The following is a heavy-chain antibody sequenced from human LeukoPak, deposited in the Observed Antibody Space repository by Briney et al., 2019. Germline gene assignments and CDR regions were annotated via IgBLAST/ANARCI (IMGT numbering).Heavy chain of an antibody. D-gene: IGHD1-26*01. Sequence: GESLQISCAASGFTFITYTMSWVRQAPGKGLEWVSSITSSSSYIYYADSVKGRFTISRDNAKNSLYLQMDSLRVEDTAEYYCARDPYSGNYGAYYYYYMDVWGKGTTVTVSS. J-gene: IGHJ6*03. V-gene: IGHV3-21*06. CDR2: ITSSSSYI. CDR3: ARDPYSGNYGAYYYYYMDV. CDR1: GFTFITYT.